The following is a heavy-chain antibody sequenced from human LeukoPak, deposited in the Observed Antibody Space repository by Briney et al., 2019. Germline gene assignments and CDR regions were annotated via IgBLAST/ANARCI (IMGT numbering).Heavy chain of an antibody. V-gene: IGHV4-59*01. CDR1: GGSISSYY. J-gene: IGHJ4*02. D-gene: IGHD4-17*01. CDR3: ARAIYGDPYYFDY. Sequence: SETLSLTCTVSGGSISSYYWSWIRQPPGKGLEWIGYIYYSGSTNYNPSLKSRVTISVDTSKNQFSLKLSSETAADTAVYYCARAIYGDPYYFDYWGQGTLVTVSS. CDR2: IYYSGST.